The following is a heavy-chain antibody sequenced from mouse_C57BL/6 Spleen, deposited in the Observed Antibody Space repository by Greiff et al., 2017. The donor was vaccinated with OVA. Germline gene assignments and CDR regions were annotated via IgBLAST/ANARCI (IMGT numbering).Heavy chain of an antibody. CDR2: ISYDGSN. CDR3: ARDGLSAMDY. V-gene: IGHV3-6*01. CDR1: GYSITSGYY. D-gene: IGHD6-5*01. Sequence: ESGPGLVKPSQSLSLTCSVTGYSITSGYYWNWIRQFPGNKLEWMGYISYDGSNNYNPSLKNRISITRDTSKNQFFLKLNSVTTEDTATYYCARDGLSAMDYWGQGTSVTVSS. J-gene: IGHJ4*01.